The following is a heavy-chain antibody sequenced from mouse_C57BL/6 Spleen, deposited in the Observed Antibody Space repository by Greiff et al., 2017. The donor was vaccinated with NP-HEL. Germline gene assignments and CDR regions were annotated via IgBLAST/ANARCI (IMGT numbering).Heavy chain of an antibody. CDR2: IYPGSGST. J-gene: IGHJ4*01. D-gene: IGHD3-2*02. V-gene: IGHV1-55*01. CDR1: GYTFTSYW. CDR3: ASSSVEYAMDY. Sequence: QVHVKQPGAELVKPGASVKMSCKASGYTFTSYWITWVKQRPGQGLEWIGDIYPGSGSTNYNEKFKSKATLTVDTSSSTAYMQLSSLTSEDSAVYYCASSSVEYAMDYWGQGTSVTVSS.